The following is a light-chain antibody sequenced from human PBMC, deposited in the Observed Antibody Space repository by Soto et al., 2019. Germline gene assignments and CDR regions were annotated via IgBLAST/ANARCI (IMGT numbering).Light chain of an antibody. CDR3: QHYNSYSEA. V-gene: IGKV1-9*01. J-gene: IGKJ1*01. Sequence: DVQLTQSPSFMSSSVGYIVSITCRSSQCISTFLAWYQQHPGTAPKRLIYDASNLQSGVPSRFSGSGSGTEFTLTISSLQPDDFATYYCQHYNSYSEAFGQGTKVDIK. CDR1: QCISTF. CDR2: DAS.